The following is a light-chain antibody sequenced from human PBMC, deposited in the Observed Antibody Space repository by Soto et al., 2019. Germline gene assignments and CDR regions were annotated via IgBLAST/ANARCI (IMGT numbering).Light chain of an antibody. CDR2: GAS. Sequence: DIVLTQAPGTLSLSPGERATLSCRASQSVSNNYLAWYQQKPGQAPRLLIQGASNRAAGIPDRFSGSGSGTDFTLTISRREPADFAVYYCHQYGRSPRTFGQGTKVDIK. CDR1: QSVSNNY. J-gene: IGKJ1*01. V-gene: IGKV3-20*01. CDR3: HQYGRSPRT.